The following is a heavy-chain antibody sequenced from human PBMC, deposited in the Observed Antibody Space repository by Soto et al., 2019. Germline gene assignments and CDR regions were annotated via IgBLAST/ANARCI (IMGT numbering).Heavy chain of an antibody. J-gene: IGHJ4*02. CDR2: IYYSGST. V-gene: IGHV4-59*01. CDR3: VRVGGYYGDYPNFDY. Sequence: SETLSLTCTVSGSSISPYYWSWTRQPPGKGLEWIGYIYYSGSTKYNPSLKSRVTISLDTTKIQFSLRLRSVTAADTAVYYCVRVGGYYGDYPNFDYWGQGTLVTVSS. CDR1: GSSISPYY. D-gene: IGHD4-17*01.